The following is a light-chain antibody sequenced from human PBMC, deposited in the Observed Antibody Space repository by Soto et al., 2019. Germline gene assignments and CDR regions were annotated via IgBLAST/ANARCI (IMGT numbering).Light chain of an antibody. CDR1: QSISSSH. J-gene: IGKJ1*01. CDR3: QQYNNWPWT. V-gene: IGKV3-20*01. CDR2: GAS. Sequence: EIVLTQSPGTLSLSPGERATVSCRASQSISSSHLAWYQQNPGQAPRLLIYGASTRATGIPGRFSGSGSVTDFTLTISSLEPEDFAVYYCQQYNNWPWTFGQGTKVDIK.